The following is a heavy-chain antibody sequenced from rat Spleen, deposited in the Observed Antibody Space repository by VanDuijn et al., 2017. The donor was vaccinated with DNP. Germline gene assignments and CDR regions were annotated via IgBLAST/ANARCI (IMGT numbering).Heavy chain of an antibody. CDR2: IRTKPNNFAT. Sequence: VQLVESGGGLVQPKESLKISCAASGLTFSDAAMYWVRQAPGKGLEWVARIRTKPNNFATYYADSMKGRFTISRDDSESMVYLQMDNLKTEDTAIYYCAAPPHDVTGIFDYWGQGVMVTVSS. CDR3: AAPPHDVTGIFDY. V-gene: IGHV10-5*01. J-gene: IGHJ2*01. D-gene: IGHD1-12*01. CDR1: GLTFSDAA.